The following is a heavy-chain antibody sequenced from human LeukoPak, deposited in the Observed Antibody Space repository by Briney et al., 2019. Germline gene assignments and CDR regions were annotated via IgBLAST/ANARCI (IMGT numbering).Heavy chain of an antibody. CDR3: ARMRPYYYDSSGYSH. CDR1: GYTFTGYY. J-gene: IGHJ4*02. D-gene: IGHD3-22*01. V-gene: IGHV1-2*02. Sequence: GASVKVSCKASGYTFTGYYMHWVRQAPGQGPEWMGWINPNSGGTNYAQKFQGRVTMTRDTSISTAYMELSRLRSDDTAVYYCARMRPYYYDSSGYSHWGQGTLVTVSS. CDR2: INPNSGGT.